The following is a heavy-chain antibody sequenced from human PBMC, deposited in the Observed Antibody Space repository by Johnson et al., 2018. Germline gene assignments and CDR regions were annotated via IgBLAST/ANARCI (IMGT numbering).Heavy chain of an antibody. J-gene: IGHJ3*02. Sequence: VQLQESGPGLVKPSGTLSLTCAVSGGSISSDNWWSWVRQPPGKGLGWTWEISHSGNTNYNRYLKRRVIISLDNPKNQLPLKLSSVTAAATAIYYCASLRGDAFDIWGQGTMVTVSS. CDR3: ASLRGDAFDI. V-gene: IGHV4-4*02. D-gene: IGHD3-10*01. CDR2: ISHSGNT. CDR1: GGSISSDNW.